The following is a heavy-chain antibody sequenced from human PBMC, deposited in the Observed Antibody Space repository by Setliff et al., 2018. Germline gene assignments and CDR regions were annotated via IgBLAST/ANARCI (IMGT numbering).Heavy chain of an antibody. Sequence: GASVKVSCKASGYTFTGYYLHWVRQASGQGLEWMGWINPYSDVTNYAQKFQGRVTMTRDTSISTAYMELSRLRSDDTAVYYCARGDSAAYPDYWGQGTLVTVSS. D-gene: IGHD2-2*01. CDR1: GYTFTGYY. V-gene: IGHV1-2*02. CDR2: INPYSDVT. CDR3: ARGDSAAYPDY. J-gene: IGHJ4*02.